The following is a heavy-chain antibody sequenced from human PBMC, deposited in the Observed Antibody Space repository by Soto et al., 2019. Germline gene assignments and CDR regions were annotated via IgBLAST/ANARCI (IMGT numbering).Heavy chain of an antibody. CDR3: ARSLTDYYETSGYYLGNI. CDR2: IIPMFDTA. J-gene: IGHJ4*02. V-gene: IGHV1-69*01. D-gene: IGHD3-22*01. CDR1: GGTFSSYA. Sequence: QVQLVQSGAEVKKPGSSVKVSCKASGGTFSSYAFSWVRQAPGQGLEWMGGIIPMFDTANYAQKFQDRVTISADESTSTAYMELSSLTSEDKAVYYCARSLTDYYETSGYYLGNIWGQGTLVTVSS.